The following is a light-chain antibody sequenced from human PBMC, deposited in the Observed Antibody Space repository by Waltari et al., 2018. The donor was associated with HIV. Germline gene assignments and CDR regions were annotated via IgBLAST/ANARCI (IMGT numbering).Light chain of an antibody. CDR2: WAS. J-gene: IGKJ2*01. CDR3: HQYYGALYT. CDR1: QSLLNTSNNKNY. Sequence: DIVMTQSPDSLTVSLGERATINCKSSQSLLNTSNNKNYLAWFRQKPGQPPDLLIYWASTRESGVPDRFSGSGSGTNFTLTINRLQAEDVAVYYCHQYYGALYTFGRGTKLEI. V-gene: IGKV4-1*01.